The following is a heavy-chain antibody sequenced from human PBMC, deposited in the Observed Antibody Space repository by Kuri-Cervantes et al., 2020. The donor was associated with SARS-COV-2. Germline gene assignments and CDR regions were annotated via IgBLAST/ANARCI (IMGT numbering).Heavy chain of an antibody. V-gene: IGHV3-23*01. D-gene: IGHD1-26*01. CDR1: RFTFRNYA. J-gene: IGHJ4*02. CDR2: IDDSGVNT. CDR3: ARSQGEWDLLVPIAY. Sequence: GESLKISCAASRFTFRNYAVNWVRQAPGRGLEWVSIIDDSGVNTYYADSVKGRFTISRDNSKNTLYLQMNNLSADDTAVYYCARSQGEWDLLVPIAYWGRGPLVTVSS.